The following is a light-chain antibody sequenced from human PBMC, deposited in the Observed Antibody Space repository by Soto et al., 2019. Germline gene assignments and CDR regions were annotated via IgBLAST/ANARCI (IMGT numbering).Light chain of an antibody. J-gene: IGKJ3*01. V-gene: IGKV3-15*01. Sequence: EIVMTQSPATLSMSPGERATVSCRASQSVGTDLAWYEQKPGQAPRLLIYGASTRATGIPARFSGSGSGAEFTLTISRLQSEDFAVYYCQQDDQWPFPFGPGTQVDIK. CDR2: GAS. CDR1: QSVGTD. CDR3: QQDDQWPFP.